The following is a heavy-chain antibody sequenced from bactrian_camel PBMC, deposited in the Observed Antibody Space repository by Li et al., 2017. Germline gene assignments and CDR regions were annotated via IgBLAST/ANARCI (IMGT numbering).Heavy chain of an antibody. V-gene: IGHV3S53*01. CDR2: VDSDGTI. D-gene: IGHD1*01. Sequence: HVQLVESGGGSVQRGGSLRLSCTPSRKGWSSYCLGWYRQPPGKEREGVAAVDSDGTIAYEESVKGRFLISRDAAKNILYLQMNSLKPEDTGVYYCAADFARRSPPRWKDLRLCGYEMDYWGEGTQVTV. CDR1: RKGWSSYC. J-gene: IGHJ7*01.